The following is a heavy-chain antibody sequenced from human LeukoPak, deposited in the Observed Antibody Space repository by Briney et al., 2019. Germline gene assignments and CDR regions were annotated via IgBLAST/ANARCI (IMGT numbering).Heavy chain of an antibody. CDR1: GFTSSSYG. V-gene: IGHV3-30*18. D-gene: IGHD4-23*01. CDR2: ISYDGSNK. Sequence: PGRSLRLSCAASGFTSSSYGMHWVRQAPGKGLEWVAVISYDGSNKYYADSVKGRFTISRDNSKNTLYLQMNSLRAEDTAVYYCAKDRGIRTVVTDYWGQGTLVTVSS. J-gene: IGHJ4*02. CDR3: AKDRGIRTVVTDY.